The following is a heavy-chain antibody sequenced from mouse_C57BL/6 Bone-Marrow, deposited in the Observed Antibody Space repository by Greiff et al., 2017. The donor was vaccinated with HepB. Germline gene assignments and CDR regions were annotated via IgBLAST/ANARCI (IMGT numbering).Heavy chain of an antibody. D-gene: IGHD1-1*01. CDR2: INPSTGGT. J-gene: IGHJ1*03. Sequence: VQLQQSGPELVKPGASVKISCKASGYSFTGYYMNWVKQSPEKSLEWIGEINPSTGGTTYNQKFKAKATLTVDKSSSTAYMQLKSLTSEDSAVYYCARSIDYYGSSYDWYVDVWGKGTTVTVSS. CDR3: ARSIDYYGSSYDWYVDV. CDR1: GYSFTGYY. V-gene: IGHV1-42*01.